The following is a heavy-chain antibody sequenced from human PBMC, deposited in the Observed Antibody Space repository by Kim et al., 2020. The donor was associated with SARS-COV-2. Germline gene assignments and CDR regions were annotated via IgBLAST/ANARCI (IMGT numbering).Heavy chain of an antibody. V-gene: IGHV3-9*01. D-gene: IGHD3-3*01. J-gene: IGHJ4*02. CDR1: GFTFGDYA. CDR2: ISWNSGSI. Sequence: GGSLRLSCAASGFTFGDYAMHWVRQAPGKGLEWVSGISWNSGSIGYADSVKGRFTISRDNAKNSLYLQMNSLRAEDTALYYCAKDTFWGGSSGTPNDYWGQGTLVTVSS. CDR3: AKDTFWGGSSGTPNDY.